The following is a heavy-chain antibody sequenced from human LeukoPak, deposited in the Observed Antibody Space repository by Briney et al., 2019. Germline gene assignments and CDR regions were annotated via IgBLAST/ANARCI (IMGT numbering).Heavy chain of an antibody. CDR3: ARDRRPVDWFDP. V-gene: IGHV4-39*07. J-gene: IGHJ5*02. Sequence: SETLSLTCTVSGGSISSSSYYWGWIRQPPGKGLGWIGSTYYSGSTYYNPSLKSRVTISVDTSKNQFSLKLSSVTAADTAVYYCARDRRPVDWFDPWGQGTLVTVSS. CDR1: GGSISSSSYY. CDR2: TYYSGST.